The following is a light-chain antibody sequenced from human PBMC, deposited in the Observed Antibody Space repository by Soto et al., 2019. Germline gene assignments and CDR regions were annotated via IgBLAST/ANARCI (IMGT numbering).Light chain of an antibody. CDR3: SSYTSSSTLVV. Sequence: QSVLTQPASVSGSPGQSITISCTGTSSDVGGYNYVSWYQQHPGKAPKLMIYDVSNRPSGVSSRFSGSKSANTASLTISGLQAEDEADYYCSSYTSSSTLVVFGGGTKLTVL. V-gene: IGLV2-14*01. J-gene: IGLJ2*01. CDR1: SSDVGGYNY. CDR2: DVS.